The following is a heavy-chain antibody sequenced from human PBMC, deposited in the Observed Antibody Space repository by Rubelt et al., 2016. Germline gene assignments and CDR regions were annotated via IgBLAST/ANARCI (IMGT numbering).Heavy chain of an antibody. V-gene: IGHV6-1*01. CDR1: GDSVSSNSAA. Sequence: GDSVSSNSAAWNWIRQSPSRGLEWLGRTYYRSKWYNDYAVSVKSRITINPDTSKNQFSLQLNSVTPEDTAVYYCARGLVVVAATSSYYFDYWGQGTLVTVSS. D-gene: IGHD2-15*01. CDR2: TYYRSKWYN. CDR3: ARGLVVVAATSSYYFDY. J-gene: IGHJ4*02.